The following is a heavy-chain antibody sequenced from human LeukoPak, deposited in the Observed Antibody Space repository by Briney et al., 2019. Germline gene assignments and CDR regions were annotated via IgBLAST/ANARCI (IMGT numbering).Heavy chain of an antibody. J-gene: IGHJ3*02. Sequence: SGTLSLTCAVSGGSISSSNWWSWVRQPPGKGLEWIGEIYHSGSTNYNPSLKSRVTITVDTSKNQFSLKLSSVTAADTAVYYCARFRVNAFDIWAKGQWSPSLQ. V-gene: IGHV4-4*02. CDR1: GGSISSSNW. CDR3: ARFRVNAFDI. CDR2: IYHSGST. D-gene: IGHD3-22*01.